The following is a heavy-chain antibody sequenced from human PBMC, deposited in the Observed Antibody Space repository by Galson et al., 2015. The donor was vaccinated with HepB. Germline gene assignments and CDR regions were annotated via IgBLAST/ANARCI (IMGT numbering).Heavy chain of an antibody. J-gene: IGHJ5*02. CDR3: VRGVATYEKNCFDP. D-gene: IGHD3-22*01. V-gene: IGHV3-48*03. CDR1: GFTFSSYE. CDR2: ISISGSVI. Sequence: SLRLSCAASGFTFSSYEFNWLRQAPGKGLEWLSYISISGSVIHYADSVRGRFTISRDNPKSSLYLQMNSLRPEDTAVYFCVRGVATYEKNCFDPWGQGALVTVSS.